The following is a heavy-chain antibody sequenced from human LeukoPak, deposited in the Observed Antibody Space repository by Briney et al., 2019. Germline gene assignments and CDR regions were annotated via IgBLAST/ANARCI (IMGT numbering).Heavy chain of an antibody. CDR1: GGSIGSGGYY. D-gene: IGHD3-3*01. J-gene: IGHJ5*02. CDR3: ARGHSVEWLLFSNWFDP. V-gene: IGHV4-31*03. Sequence: PSETLSLTCTVSGGSIGSGGYYWSWIRQHPGKGLEWTGYIYYSGSTYYNPSLKSRVTISVDTSKNQFSLKLSSVTAADTAVYYCARGHSVEWLLFSNWFDPWGQGTLVTVSS. CDR2: IYYSGST.